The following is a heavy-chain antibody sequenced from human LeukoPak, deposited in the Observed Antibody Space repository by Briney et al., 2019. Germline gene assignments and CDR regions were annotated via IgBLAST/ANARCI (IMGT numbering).Heavy chain of an antibody. CDR1: GFTFSSYG. Sequence: GGSLRLSCAASGFTFSSYGMCWVRQAPGKGLEWVSTIIGSGAATFYADSVKGRFTISRDNSKNTLYLQMNSLRAEDTAVYYCAGYSSSFGDFDYWGQGTLVTVSS. CDR3: AGYSSSFGDFDY. CDR2: IIGSGAAT. V-gene: IGHV3-23*01. D-gene: IGHD6-13*01. J-gene: IGHJ4*02.